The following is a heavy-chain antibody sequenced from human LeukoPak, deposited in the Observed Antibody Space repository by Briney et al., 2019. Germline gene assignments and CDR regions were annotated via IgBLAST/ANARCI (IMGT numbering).Heavy chain of an antibody. D-gene: IGHD3-22*01. CDR1: GGSISSYY. J-gene: IGHJ4*02. V-gene: IGHV4-59*01. Sequence: SETLSLTCTVSGGSISSYYWSWIRQPPGKGLEWIGYIYYSGSTNYNPSLKCRVTISVDTSKNQFSLKLSSVTAAYTAVYYCARVGYYYDSSGFYDYWGQGTLVTVSS. CDR2: IYYSGST. CDR3: ARVGYYYDSSGFYDY.